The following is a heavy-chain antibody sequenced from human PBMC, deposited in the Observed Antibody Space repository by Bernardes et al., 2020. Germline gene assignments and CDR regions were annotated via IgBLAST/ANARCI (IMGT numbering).Heavy chain of an antibody. Sequence: SETLSLTCAAYGGSFSGYYWSWTRQPPGEGLEWIVVINHTASTYYNPSLKSRVTISVDTSKNQFSLKLSSVTAADTAVYYCARGPLIAMFGVVIYRDFDYWGQGALVTVYS. CDR2: INHTAST. V-gene: IGHV4-34*01. CDR3: ARGPLIAMFGVVIYRDFDY. J-gene: IGHJ4*02. D-gene: IGHD3-3*01. CDR1: GGSFSGYY.